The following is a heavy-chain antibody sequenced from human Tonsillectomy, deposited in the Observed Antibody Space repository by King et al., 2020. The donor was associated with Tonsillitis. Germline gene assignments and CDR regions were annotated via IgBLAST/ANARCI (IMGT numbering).Heavy chain of an antibody. Sequence: TLKESGPTLVKPTQTLTLTCTFSGFSLSTSGVGVGWIRQPPGKALEWLALIYWNDDKRYSPSLKSRLTITKDTSKNQVGLTMTNMDPVDTATYYCAHRPRTYYDFWSGSPNWFDPWGQGTLVTVSS. CDR2: IYWNDDK. CDR1: GFSLSTSGVG. V-gene: IGHV2-5*01. D-gene: IGHD3-3*01. J-gene: IGHJ5*02. CDR3: AHRPRTYYDFWSGSPNWFDP.